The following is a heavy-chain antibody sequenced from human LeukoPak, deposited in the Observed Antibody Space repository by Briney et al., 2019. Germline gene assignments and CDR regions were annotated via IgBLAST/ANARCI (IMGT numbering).Heavy chain of an antibody. J-gene: IGHJ4*02. Sequence: PGASVKVSCKTSGYTFSSYGITWVRQAPGQGLEWMGWISAYGHTKLARNLQARVTVTIDTSTTTAYMGLRSLSSGDTAVYFCARETASGYLGFDFWGQGTLITVSS. V-gene: IGHV1-18*01. CDR1: GYTFSSYG. CDR3: ARETASGYLGFDF. D-gene: IGHD3-3*01. CDR2: ISAYGHT.